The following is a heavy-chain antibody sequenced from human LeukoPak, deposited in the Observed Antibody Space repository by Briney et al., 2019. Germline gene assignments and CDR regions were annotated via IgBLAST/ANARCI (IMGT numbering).Heavy chain of an antibody. V-gene: IGHV3-53*05. CDR1: GFSVSSNY. D-gene: IGHD6-19*01. J-gene: IGHJ3*02. CDR2: IYSGGST. CDR3: ARRIAVAGTAQYAFDI. Sequence: GGSLRLSCAASGFSVSSNYMSWVRQAPGKGLEWVSVIYSGGSTYYADSVKGRFTISRDNSKNTLYLQMSSLRSEDTAVYYCARRIAVAGTAQYAFDIWGQGTMVTVSS.